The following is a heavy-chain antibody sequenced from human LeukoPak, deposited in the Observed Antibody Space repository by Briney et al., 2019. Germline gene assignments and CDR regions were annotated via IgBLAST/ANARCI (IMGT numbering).Heavy chain of an antibody. CDR1: GFTLSSYS. D-gene: IGHD3-10*01. CDR3: ARDEFRHFDY. V-gene: IGHV3-21*01. J-gene: IGHJ4*02. Sequence: PGGSLRLSCAASGFTLSSYSMNWVRQAPGKGLEWVSSISSSSSYIYYADSVKGRFTISRDNAKNSLYLQMNSLRAEDTAVYYCARDEFRHFDYWGQGTLVTVSS. CDR2: ISSSSSYI.